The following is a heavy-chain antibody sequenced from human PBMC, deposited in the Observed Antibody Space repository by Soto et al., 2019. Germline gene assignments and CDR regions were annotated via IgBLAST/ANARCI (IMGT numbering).Heavy chain of an antibody. CDR2: IYYSGST. Sequence: SETLSLTCTVSGGSISSSSYYWGWIRQPPGKGLEWIGSIYYSGSTYYNPSLKSRVTISVDTSKNKFSLKLSSVTAADTAVYYCARVEGIWVGATDYWGQGTLVTVSS. V-gene: IGHV4-39*07. D-gene: IGHD1-26*01. CDR3: ARVEGIWVGATDY. J-gene: IGHJ4*02. CDR1: GGSISSSSYY.